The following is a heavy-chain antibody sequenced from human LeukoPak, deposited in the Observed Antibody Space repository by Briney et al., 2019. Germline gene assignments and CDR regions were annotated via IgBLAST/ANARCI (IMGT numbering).Heavy chain of an antibody. CDR2: INRDGSST. Sequence: GGSLRLSCAASGFTFSSYWMHWVRQAPGKGLVWVSRINRDGSSTSYADSVKGRFTITRDNAKNTLYLQMNSLRAEDTAVYYCARDRSSSYHDYWGQGTLVTVSS. CDR3: ARDRSSSYHDY. V-gene: IGHV3-74*01. CDR1: GFTFSSYW. D-gene: IGHD6-6*01. J-gene: IGHJ4*02.